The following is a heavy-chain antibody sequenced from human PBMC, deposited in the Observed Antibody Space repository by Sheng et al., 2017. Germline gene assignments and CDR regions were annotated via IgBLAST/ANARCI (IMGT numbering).Heavy chain of an antibody. CDR2: SIPVGAP. CDR3: ARDVVEKLPGWFDP. CDR1: VAPSVVTT. Sequence: QVQLQESGPGLVKAFRRPCPSPALSLVAPSVVTTGAGSGSPPGRDWSGLGVSIPVGAPTTTPPSKSRVTMSVDTSKNQFSLKLSSVTAADTAVYYCARDVVEKLPGWFDPWGQGTLVTVSS. V-gene: IGHV4-4*07. J-gene: IGHJ5*02. D-gene: IGHD2-2*01.